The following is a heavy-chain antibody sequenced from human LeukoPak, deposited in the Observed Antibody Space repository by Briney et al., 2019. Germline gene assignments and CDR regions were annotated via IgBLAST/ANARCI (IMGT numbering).Heavy chain of an antibody. Sequence: GGSLRLSCAASGFTFSSYGMHWVRQAPGKGLEWGAVISYDGSNKYYADSVKGRFTISRDNSKNTLYLQMSSLRAEDTAVYYCAKDRSSGYSDYWGQGTLVTVSS. V-gene: IGHV3-33*05. J-gene: IGHJ4*02. CDR1: GFTFSSYG. CDR2: ISYDGSNK. D-gene: IGHD6-19*01. CDR3: AKDRSSGYSDY.